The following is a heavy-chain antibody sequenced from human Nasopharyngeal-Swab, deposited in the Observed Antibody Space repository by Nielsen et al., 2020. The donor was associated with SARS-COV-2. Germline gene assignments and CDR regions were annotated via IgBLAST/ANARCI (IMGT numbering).Heavy chain of an antibody. V-gene: IGHV4-39*01. D-gene: IGHD6-19*01. CDR3: AADSTQRLVLKRTSFDP. CDR2: TYYSGST. Sequence: RQAPGKGLEWIGSTYYSGSTYYNPSLKSRVTISVDTSKNQFSLKLSSVTAADTAVYYCAADSTQRLVLKRTSFDPWGQGTLVTVSS. J-gene: IGHJ5*02.